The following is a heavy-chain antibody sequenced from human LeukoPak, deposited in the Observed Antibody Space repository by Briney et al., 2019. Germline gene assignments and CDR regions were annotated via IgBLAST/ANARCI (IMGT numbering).Heavy chain of an antibody. CDR2: INQDGSEK. CDR3: VRLYYYASGYYYMDV. CDR1: GFTFSSYW. J-gene: IGHJ6*03. Sequence: PGGSLRLSCAASGFTFSSYWMSWVRQAPGKGLEWVANINQDGSEKYYVDSVKGRFTISRDNAKNSLYLQMNSLRAEDTAVYYCVRLYYYASGYYYMDVWGKGTTVTVSS. V-gene: IGHV3-7*01. D-gene: IGHD3-10*01.